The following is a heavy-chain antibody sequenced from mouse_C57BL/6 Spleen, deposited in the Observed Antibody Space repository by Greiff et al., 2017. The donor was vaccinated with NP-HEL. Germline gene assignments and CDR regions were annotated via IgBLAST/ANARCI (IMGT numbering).Heavy chain of an antibody. Sequence: EVKLMESGPGLVKPSQSLSLTCSVTGYSITSGYYWNWIRQFPGNKLEWMGYISYDGSNNYNPSLKNRISITRDTSKNQFFLKLNSVTTEDTATYYCARGANYYGRVFDYWGQGTTLTVSS. V-gene: IGHV3-6*01. CDR1: GYSITSGYY. J-gene: IGHJ2*01. CDR2: ISYDGSN. D-gene: IGHD1-1*01. CDR3: ARGANYYGRVFDY.